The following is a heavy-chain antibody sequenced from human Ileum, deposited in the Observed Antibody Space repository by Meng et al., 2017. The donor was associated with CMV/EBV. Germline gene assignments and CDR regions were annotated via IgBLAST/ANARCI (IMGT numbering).Heavy chain of an antibody. CDR2: ISHRGST. CDR3: AREREVSSGNFLYYYGMDV. V-gene: IGHV4-59*11. CDR1: GDSITSHF. Sequence: SETLSLTCTVSGDSITSHFWSWIRQPPGKGLEWIGYISHRGSTSYNTPLESRVTISLDTSKNQFSLKLSSVTAADTAVYYCAREREVSSGNFLYYYGMDVWGQGTLVTVSS. J-gene: IGHJ6*02. D-gene: IGHD1-26*01.